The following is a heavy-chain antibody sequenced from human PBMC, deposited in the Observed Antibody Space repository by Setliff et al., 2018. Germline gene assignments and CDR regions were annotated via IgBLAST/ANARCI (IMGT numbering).Heavy chain of an antibody. CDR1: GYTFTSYA. V-gene: IGHV1-3*01. CDR3: VRGPRQPSYGFPLRPFDI. D-gene: IGHD5-18*01. Sequence: AASVKVSCKASGYTFTSYAIHWVRQAPGQRLEWMGWINAGNGNTRYSQEFQGRVTFTMDTSANTAYMELNSLRSGDTAVYYCVRGPRQPSYGFPLRPFDIWGQGTMVTVSS. CDR2: INAGNGNT. J-gene: IGHJ3*02.